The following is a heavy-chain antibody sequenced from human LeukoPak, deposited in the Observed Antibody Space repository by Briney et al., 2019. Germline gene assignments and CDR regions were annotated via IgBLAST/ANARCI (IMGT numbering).Heavy chain of an antibody. Sequence: PGGSLRLSCAASGFTFTTYWMSWVRQAPGKGLEWVANRNQDGTEKYYVDSVKGRFTISRDNAKNSLDLQMNSLRVEDTAVYYCAKVAKYYYGSETYYFFEHWGQGTPVTASS. CDR2: RNQDGTEK. CDR1: GFTFTTYW. V-gene: IGHV3-7*01. D-gene: IGHD3-10*01. J-gene: IGHJ4*02. CDR3: AKVAKYYYGSETYYFFEH.